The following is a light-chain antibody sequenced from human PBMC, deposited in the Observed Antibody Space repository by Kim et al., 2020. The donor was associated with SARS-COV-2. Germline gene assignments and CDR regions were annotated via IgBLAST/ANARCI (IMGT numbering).Light chain of an antibody. J-gene: IGKJ2*01. Sequence: SPGERAPLSCRASPTLTSSYLAWYQQKPGQAPRLLIYGTSTRATGIADRFSGSGSGTDFTLTISRLESEDSAVYYCQQYGRSPSYTFGQGTKLEI. V-gene: IGKV3-20*01. CDR1: PTLTSSY. CDR3: QQYGRSPSYT. CDR2: GTS.